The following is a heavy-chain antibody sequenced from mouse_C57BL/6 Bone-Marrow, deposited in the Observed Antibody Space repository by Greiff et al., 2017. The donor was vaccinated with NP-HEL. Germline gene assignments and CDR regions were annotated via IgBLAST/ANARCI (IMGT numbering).Heavy chain of an antibody. CDR2: IRSKSNNYAT. V-gene: IGHV10-1*01. CDR1: GFSFNTYA. D-gene: IGHD3-2*02. CDR3: VRQGGQLSLYAMDY. J-gene: IGHJ4*01. Sequence: EVHLVESGGGLVQPKGSLKLSCAASGFSFNTYAMNWVRQAPGKGLEWVARIRSKSNNYATYYADSVKDRFTISRDDSESMLYLQMNNLKTEDTAMYYCVRQGGQLSLYAMDYWGQGTSVTVSS.